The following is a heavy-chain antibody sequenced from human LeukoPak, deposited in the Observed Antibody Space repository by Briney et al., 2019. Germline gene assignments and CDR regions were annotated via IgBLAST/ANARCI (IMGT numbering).Heavy chain of an antibody. Sequence: GSSVKVSCKASGGTFSSYVISWVRQAPGQGLEWMGGIIPIFITATYAQKFRGRVTITADESTSTAYMELSSLRSEDTAVYYCARARNYYYDTSGSQAFDYWGQGTLVTVSS. V-gene: IGHV1-69*01. D-gene: IGHD3-22*01. CDR2: IIPIFITA. CDR1: GGTFSSYV. J-gene: IGHJ4*02. CDR3: ARARNYYYDTSGSQAFDY.